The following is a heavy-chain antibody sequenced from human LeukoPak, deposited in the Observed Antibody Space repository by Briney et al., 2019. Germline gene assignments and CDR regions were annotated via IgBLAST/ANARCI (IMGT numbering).Heavy chain of an antibody. CDR1: GDNVSSNSAA. CDR3: ATDKYMDGDNIGWTY. V-gene: IGHV6-1*01. D-gene: IGHD4-17*01. Sequence: SQTLSLTCVISGDNVSSNSAAWNWIRQSPSRGLEWLGRTYYRSKWYNDYAVSVKSRITINPDTSKNQCSLQLTSVTAADTAVYYCATDKYMDGDNIGWTYWGRGALVTVSS. CDR2: TYYRSKWYN. J-gene: IGHJ4*02.